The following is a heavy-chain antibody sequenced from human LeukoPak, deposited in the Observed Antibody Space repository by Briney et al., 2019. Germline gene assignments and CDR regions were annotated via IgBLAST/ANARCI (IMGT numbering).Heavy chain of an antibody. CDR2: IYHSGST. CDR3: ARHDPYGYYFDH. Sequence: PSETLSLTCTVSGYSISSGYYWGWIRQPPGKGLEWIGSIYHSGSTYYNPSLKSRVTISVDTSKNQFSLKLSSVTAADTAVYYCARHDPYGYYFDHWGQGTLVTVSS. D-gene: IGHD4-17*01. V-gene: IGHV4-38-2*02. CDR1: GYSISSGYY. J-gene: IGHJ4*02.